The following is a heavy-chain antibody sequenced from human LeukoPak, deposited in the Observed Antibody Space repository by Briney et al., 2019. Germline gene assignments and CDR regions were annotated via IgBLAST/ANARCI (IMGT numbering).Heavy chain of an antibody. J-gene: IGHJ4*02. CDR3: ARYYIDYGDYTLPKKYFDY. Sequence: SETLSLTCVVSGYSISSSNWWGWIRQPPGKGLEWIGYIYYSGSTYYNPSLKSRVTMSVDTSKNQFSLKLSSVTAVDTAVYYCARYYIDYGDYTLPKKYFDYWGQGTLVTVSS. CDR1: GYSISSSNW. V-gene: IGHV4-28*01. D-gene: IGHD4-17*01. CDR2: IYYSGST.